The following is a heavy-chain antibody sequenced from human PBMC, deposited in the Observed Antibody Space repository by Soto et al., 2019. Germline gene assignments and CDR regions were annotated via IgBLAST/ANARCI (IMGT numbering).Heavy chain of an antibody. Sequence: GGSLRLSCAASGFTFSSYAMHWVRQAPGKGLEWVALISYDGSNKYYADSVKGRFTISRDNSKNTLYLQMNSLRPEDTAVYYCAKDRPAYYYDSSGHYSDAFDIWGQGTMVTVSS. V-gene: IGHV3-30*04. CDR2: ISYDGSNK. J-gene: IGHJ3*02. CDR3: AKDRPAYYYDSSGHYSDAFDI. CDR1: GFTFSSYA. D-gene: IGHD3-22*01.